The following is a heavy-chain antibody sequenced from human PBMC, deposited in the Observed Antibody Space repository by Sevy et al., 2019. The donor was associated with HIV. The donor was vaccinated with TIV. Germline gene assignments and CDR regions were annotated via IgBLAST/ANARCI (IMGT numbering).Heavy chain of an antibody. J-gene: IGHJ4*02. CDR1: GESFSGYY. Sequence: SETLSLTCAVYGESFSGYYWSWIRQPPGKGLEWIGEIIHSGSTNYNLSLKSRVTISVDTSKNQFSLKLSSVTAADTAVYYCARGLSEFYYWGQGTLVTVSS. V-gene: IGHV4-34*01. CDR3: ARGLSEFYY. CDR2: IIHSGST.